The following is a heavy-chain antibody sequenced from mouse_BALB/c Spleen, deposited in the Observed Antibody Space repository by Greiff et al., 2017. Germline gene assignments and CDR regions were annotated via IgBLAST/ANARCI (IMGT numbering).Heavy chain of an antibody. CDR3: ARDWDYDYYAMDY. Sequence: EVKVVESGGGLVKPGGSLKLSCAASGFTFSDYYMYWVRQTPEKRLEWVATISDGGSYTYYPDSVKGRFTISRDNAKNNLYLQMSSLKSEDTAMYYCARDWDYDYYAMDYWGQGTSVTVSS. J-gene: IGHJ4*01. D-gene: IGHD2-4*01. CDR2: ISDGGSYT. CDR1: GFTFSDYY. V-gene: IGHV5-4*02.